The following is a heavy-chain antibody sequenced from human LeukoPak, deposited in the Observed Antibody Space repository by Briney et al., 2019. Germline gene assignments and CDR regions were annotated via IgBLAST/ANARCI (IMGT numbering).Heavy chain of an antibody. V-gene: IGHV4-31*03. CDR1: GGSISSGGYY. CDR3: ARSYYYDSIGYYLGS. CDR2: IYYSGST. Sequence: PSETLSLTCTVSGGSISSGGYYWSWIRQHPEKGLEWIGCIYYSGSTSYNPSLKSRVVISLDASDNQVSLKLRSATAADTAVYFCARSYYYDSIGYYLGSLGQGTVVTVSS. D-gene: IGHD3-22*01. J-gene: IGHJ4*02.